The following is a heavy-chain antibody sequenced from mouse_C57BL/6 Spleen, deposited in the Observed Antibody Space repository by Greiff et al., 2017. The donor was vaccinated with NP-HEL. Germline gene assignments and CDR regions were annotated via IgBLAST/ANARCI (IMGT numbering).Heavy chain of an antibody. CDR3: ALRLRLYYAMDY. CDR2: ISYDGSN. V-gene: IGHV3-6*01. D-gene: IGHD2-4*01. Sequence: EVKVEESGPGLVKPSQSLSLTCSFTGYSITSGYYWNWIRQFPGNKLEWMGYISYDGSNNYNPSLKNRISITRDTSKNQFFLKLNSVTTEDTATYYCALRLRLYYAMDYWGQGTSVTVSS. CDR1: GYSITSGYY. J-gene: IGHJ4*01.